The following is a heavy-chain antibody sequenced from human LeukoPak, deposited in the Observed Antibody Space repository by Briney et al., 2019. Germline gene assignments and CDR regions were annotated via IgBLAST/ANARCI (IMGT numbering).Heavy chain of an antibody. CDR2: ISSSRSYI. CDR3: ARDRFGMTTVTTV. D-gene: IGHD4-17*01. Sequence: PGGSLRLSCAASGFTFSSYSMNGVRQAPAKGVEWVSSISSSRSYIYYEASVKGRFTITSDNAKNSLYLKMNSLRAEDTAVYYCARDRFGMTTVTTVWGQGTLVTVSS. CDR1: GFTFSSYS. V-gene: IGHV3-21*01. J-gene: IGHJ4*02.